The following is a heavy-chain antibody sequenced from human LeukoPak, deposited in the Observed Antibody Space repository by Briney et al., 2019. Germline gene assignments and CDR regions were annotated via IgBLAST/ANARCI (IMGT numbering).Heavy chain of an antibody. CDR3: ARGEVGAPLDY. CDR2: ISYDGSNK. J-gene: IGHJ4*02. CDR1: GFTFSSYA. D-gene: IGHD1-26*01. V-gene: IGHV3-30-3*01. Sequence: PGGSLRLSCAASGFTFSSYAMNWVRQAPGKGLEWVAVISYDGSNKYYADSVKGRFTISRDNSKNTLYLQMNSLRAEDTAVYYCARGEVGAPLDYWGQGTLVTVSS.